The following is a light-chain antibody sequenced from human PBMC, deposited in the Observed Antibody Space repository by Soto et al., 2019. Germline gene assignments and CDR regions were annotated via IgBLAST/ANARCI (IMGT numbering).Light chain of an antibody. J-gene: IGLJ3*02. CDR3: SSYTGSSTVV. CDR1: SSDVGGYDY. CDR2: EVS. Sequence: QSVLTQPASVSGSPGQSITISCTGTSSDVGGYDYVSWYQQHPGTAPKLMIYEVSNRPSGVSNRFSGSKSDNTASLTISGLQAEDEADYYCSSYTGSSTVVFGGGTKLTVL. V-gene: IGLV2-14*01.